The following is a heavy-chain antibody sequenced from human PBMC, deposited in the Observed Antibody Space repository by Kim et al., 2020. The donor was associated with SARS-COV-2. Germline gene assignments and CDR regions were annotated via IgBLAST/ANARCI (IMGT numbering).Heavy chain of an antibody. D-gene: IGHD5-18*01. CDR3: AGTSGRGYVFG. Sequence: TLSLTCAVYGGSFSDYSWSWIRQSPEKGLEWIGEVSHSGDTNYNPSLSSRVTISVDTSKNQFSLKVNSVTAADMAVYFCAGTSGRGYVFGRGEGTTVTVSS. CDR2: VSHSGDT. CDR1: GGSFSDYS. V-gene: IGHV4-34*01. J-gene: IGHJ6*04.